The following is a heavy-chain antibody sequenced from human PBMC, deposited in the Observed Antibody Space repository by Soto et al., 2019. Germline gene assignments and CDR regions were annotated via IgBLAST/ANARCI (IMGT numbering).Heavy chain of an antibody. D-gene: IGHD3-16*01. CDR2: IYTKERT. Sequence: ETLSLTCTVSGVSITNYYWSWIRQPAGKGLEWIGRIYTKERTNYNLSFRNRVTMSVDTSKNQFSLKLDAVTAADTAVYYCARDDYKDGGNNWFDPWGQGTLVTVSS. CDR1: GVSITNYY. V-gene: IGHV4-4*07. CDR3: ARDDYKDGGNNWFDP. J-gene: IGHJ5*02.